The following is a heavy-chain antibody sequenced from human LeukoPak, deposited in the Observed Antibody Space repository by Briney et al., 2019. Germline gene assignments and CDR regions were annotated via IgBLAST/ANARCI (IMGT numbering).Heavy chain of an antibody. CDR3: ASGRISQAY. V-gene: IGHV4-39*01. CDR1: GGSFSSSSYY. CDR2: IYYSGST. D-gene: IGHD2-15*01. J-gene: IGHJ4*02. Sequence: PSETLSLTCAVYGGSFSSSSYYWGWIRQPPGRGLEWIGSIYYSGSTYYNPSLKSRVTISVDTSKNQFSLKLSSVTAADTAVYYCASGRISQAYWGQGTLVTVSS.